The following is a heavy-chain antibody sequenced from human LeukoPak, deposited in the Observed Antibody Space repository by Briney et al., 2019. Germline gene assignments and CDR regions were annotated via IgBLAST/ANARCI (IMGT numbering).Heavy chain of an antibody. V-gene: IGHV1-2*02. CDR1: GYTFTGYY. CDR2: INPNSGGT. D-gene: IGHD1-26*01. CDR3: ARDGSRVGGNWFDP. J-gene: IGHJ5*02. Sequence: ASVKVSCKASGYTFTGYYMHWVRQAPGQGLEWMGWINPNSGGTNYAQKFQGRVTMTRDTSISTAYMELSRLRSDDTAVYYCARDGSRVGGNWFDPWGQGTLVTVSS.